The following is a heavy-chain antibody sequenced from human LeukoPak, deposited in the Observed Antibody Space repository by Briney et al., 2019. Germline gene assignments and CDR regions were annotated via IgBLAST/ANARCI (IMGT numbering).Heavy chain of an antibody. Sequence: GGSLRLSCAASGFTFSSYGMHWVRQAPGKGLEWVSGISWNSGSIGYADSVKGRFTISRDNAKNSLYLQMNSLRAEDTALYYCAKAVNYYYDSSGYSGGGFDYWGQGTLVTVSS. CDR2: ISWNSGSI. CDR1: GFTFSSYG. J-gene: IGHJ4*02. CDR3: AKAVNYYYDSSGYSGGGFDY. D-gene: IGHD3-22*01. V-gene: IGHV3-9*01.